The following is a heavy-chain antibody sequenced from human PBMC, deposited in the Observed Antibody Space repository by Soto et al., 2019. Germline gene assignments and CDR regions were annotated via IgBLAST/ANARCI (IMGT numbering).Heavy chain of an antibody. CDR2: IYYSGST. D-gene: IGHD2-2*02. CDR3: ARVVPAAIPGPGYYYYYYMDV. CDR1: GGSISSYY. V-gene: IGHV4-59*01. Sequence: SETLSLTCTVSGGSISSYYWSWIRQPPGKGLEWIGYIYYSGSTYYNPSLKSRVTISVDTSKNQFSLKLSSVTAADTAVYYCARVVPAAIPGPGYYYYYYMDVWGKGTTVTVSS. J-gene: IGHJ6*03.